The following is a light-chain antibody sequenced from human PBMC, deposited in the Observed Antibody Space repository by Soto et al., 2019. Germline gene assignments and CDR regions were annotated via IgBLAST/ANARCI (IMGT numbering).Light chain of an antibody. J-gene: IGLJ3*02. V-gene: IGLV6-57*01. Sequence: NFMLTQPHSVSESPGKTVIISCTRSSGSIASNYVQWYQQRPGSSPTTVIYEDNQRPSGVPERFSGSIDSSSNSASLNISGLETEDEADYYCQSYDATNQVFGGGTKVTVL. CDR3: QSYDATNQV. CDR2: EDN. CDR1: SGSIASNY.